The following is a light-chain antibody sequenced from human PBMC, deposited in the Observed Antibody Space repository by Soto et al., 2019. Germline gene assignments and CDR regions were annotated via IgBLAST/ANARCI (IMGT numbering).Light chain of an antibody. J-gene: IGKJ2*01. CDR3: QQVNTFPHT. Sequence: DIQLTQSPSFLSASVGDRVTITCRASQGIASHLAWYQQTPGKAPKFLIYAGSTLESGVPSRLSGSGFGTEFTLTISSLQTEDFATYYCQQVNTFPHTFGQGTKLEIK. CDR2: AGS. V-gene: IGKV1-9*01. CDR1: QGIASH.